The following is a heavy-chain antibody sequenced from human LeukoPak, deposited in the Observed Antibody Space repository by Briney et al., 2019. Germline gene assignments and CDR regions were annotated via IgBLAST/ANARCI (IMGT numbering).Heavy chain of an antibody. J-gene: IGHJ5*02. CDR3: ARVSPSGSYGWFDP. D-gene: IGHD1-26*01. Sequence: ASVKVSCKASGYTFTGYYMHWVRQAPGQGLEWMGWINPNRGGTNYAQKFQGRVTMTRDTSISTAYMELSRLRSDDTAVYYCARVSPSGSYGWFDPWGQGTLVTVSS. CDR2: INPNRGGT. V-gene: IGHV1-2*02. CDR1: GYTFTGYY.